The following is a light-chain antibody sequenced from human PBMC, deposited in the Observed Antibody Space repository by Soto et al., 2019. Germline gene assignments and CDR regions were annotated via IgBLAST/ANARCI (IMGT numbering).Light chain of an antibody. Sequence: DIVLTQSPDSVAVSLGERATINCKSIQSVLFSINQKNYLAWYQQKPGQAPRLLIFGASIRDTGIPDRISGSGSGTDFTLTISRLEPEDFAVYYCQQYNSWPLTFGGGTKVDIK. CDR3: QQYNSWPLT. CDR1: QSVLFSINQKNY. J-gene: IGKJ4*01. V-gene: IGKV4-1*01. CDR2: GAS.